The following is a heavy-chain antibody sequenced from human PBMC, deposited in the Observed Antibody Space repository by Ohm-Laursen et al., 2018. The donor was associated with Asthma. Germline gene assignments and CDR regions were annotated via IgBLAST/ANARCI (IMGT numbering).Heavy chain of an antibody. CDR2: ISGSGGST. V-gene: IGHV3-23*01. D-gene: IGHD3-22*01. J-gene: IGHJ4*02. CDR1: GFTFSSYA. CDR3: AKSAYYYDSSGYYYGRTVKIYFDY. Sequence: SLRLSCAVSGFTFSSYAMSWVRQAPGKGLEWVSAISGSGGSTYYADSVKGRFTISRDNSKNTLYLQMNSLRAEDTAVYYCAKSAYYYDSSGYYYGRTVKIYFDYWGQGTLVTVSS.